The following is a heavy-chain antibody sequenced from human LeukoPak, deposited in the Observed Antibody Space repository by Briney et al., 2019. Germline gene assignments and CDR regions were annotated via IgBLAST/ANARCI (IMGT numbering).Heavy chain of an antibody. CDR1: GGSISSYY. J-gene: IGHJ5*02. Sequence: SETLSLTCTVSGGSISSYYWSWIRQPPGKGLEWIGYIYYSGSINYNPSLKSRVTISVDTSKNQFSLKLSSVTAADTAVYYCARDLGYCSSTSCYPWFGPWGQGTLVTVSS. D-gene: IGHD2-2*01. V-gene: IGHV4-59*01. CDR3: ARDLGYCSSTSCYPWFGP. CDR2: IYYSGSI.